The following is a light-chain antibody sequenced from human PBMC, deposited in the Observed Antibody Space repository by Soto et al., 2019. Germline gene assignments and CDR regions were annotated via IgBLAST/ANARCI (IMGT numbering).Light chain of an antibody. CDR3: QRYGNSPPLT. CDR2: GAS. V-gene: IGKV3-20*01. Sequence: EFVLTQSPGTLSLSPGERATLSCRASQSVSGNSLAWYQHHPGQAPRLLIYGASFRESGIPDRFSGGGSGTNFTLTISRLEPEDFAVYYCQRYGNSPPLTFGGGTKVEIK. CDR1: QSVSGNS. J-gene: IGKJ4*01.